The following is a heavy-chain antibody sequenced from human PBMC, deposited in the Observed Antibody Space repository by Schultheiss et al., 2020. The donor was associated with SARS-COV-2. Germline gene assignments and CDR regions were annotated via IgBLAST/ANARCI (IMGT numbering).Heavy chain of an antibody. CDR1: GFTFSDYY. CDR2: ISSSSSYT. J-gene: IGHJ5*02. D-gene: IGHD6-19*01. CDR3: ARVSEGIAVAGSGWFDP. Sequence: SCAASGFTFSDYYMSWIRQAPGKGLEWVSYISSSSSYTNYADSVKGRFTISRENAKNSLYLQMNSLRAGDTAVYYCARVSEGIAVAGSGWFDPWGQGTLVTVSS. V-gene: IGHV3-11*06.